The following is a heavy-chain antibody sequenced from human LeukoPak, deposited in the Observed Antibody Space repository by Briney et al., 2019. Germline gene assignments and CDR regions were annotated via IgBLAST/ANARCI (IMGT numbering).Heavy chain of an antibody. J-gene: IGHJ4*02. CDR2: IRSRSAGGTT. D-gene: IGHD2-15*01. CDR3: STGGGTHDY. CDR1: GITLSKST. V-gene: IGHV3-15*01. Sequence: GGSLRLSCSASGITLSKSTLSWVRQAPGKGLEWVGRIRSRSAGGTTDYGAPVKGRFTISRDDSKNTLYLQMNSLKTEDTAVYYCSTGGGTHDYWGQGTLVTVSS.